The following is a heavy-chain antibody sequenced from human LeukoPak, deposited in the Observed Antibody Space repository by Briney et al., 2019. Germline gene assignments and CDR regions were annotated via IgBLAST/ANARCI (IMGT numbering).Heavy chain of an antibody. CDR2: ISYNGSNK. Sequence: PGGSLRLSCAASGFTFSSYGMHWVRQAPGKGLEWVAVISYNGSNKYYADSVKGRFTISRDNSKNTLYLQMNSLRSEDTAVYYCATGGLGAVAGTGPPQGYFDYWGQGTLVTVSS. V-gene: IGHV3-30*03. J-gene: IGHJ4*02. D-gene: IGHD6-19*01. CDR1: GFTFSSYG. CDR3: ATGGLGAVAGTGPPQGYFDY.